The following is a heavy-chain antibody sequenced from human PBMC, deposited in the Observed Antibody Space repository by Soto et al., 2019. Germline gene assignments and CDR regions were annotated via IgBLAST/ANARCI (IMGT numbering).Heavy chain of an antibody. J-gene: IGHJ6*01. V-gene: IGHV3-21*01. Sequence: PGGSLRLSCAASGFTFSSYSMNWVRQAPGKGLEWVSSISSSSSYIYYADSVKGRFTISRDNAKNSLYLQMNSLRAEDTAVYYCARDDRRYSSSWYNAHYYYYGMDVWGQGTTVTVSS. D-gene: IGHD6-13*01. CDR3: ARDDRRYSSSWYNAHYYYYGMDV. CDR1: GFTFSSYS. CDR2: ISSSSSYI.